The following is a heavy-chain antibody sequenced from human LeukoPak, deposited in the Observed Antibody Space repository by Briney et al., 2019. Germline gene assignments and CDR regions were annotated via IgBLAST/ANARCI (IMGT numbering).Heavy chain of an antibody. J-gene: IGHJ5*02. CDR1: GFTFSSYA. V-gene: IGHV3-23*01. CDR3: AKGGLVHRFDP. Sequence: PGGSLRLSCAASGFTFSSYAMSWVRQAPGEGLEWVSGISGSGDNTYYADSVKGRFTISRDNSKNTLYLQMNSLRADDTAVYYCAKGGLVHRFDPWGQGTLVTVSS. CDR2: ISGSGDNT.